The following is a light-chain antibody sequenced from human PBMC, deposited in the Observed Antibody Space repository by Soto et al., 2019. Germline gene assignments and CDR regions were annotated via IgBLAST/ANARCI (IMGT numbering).Light chain of an antibody. J-gene: IGKJ3*01. CDR2: DAS. V-gene: IGKV3-11*01. CDR3: QQRSNWPT. CDR1: QSLSSY. Sequence: EIVLTQSPATLSLSPGERATLSCRASQSLSSYLAWYQQKPGQAPRLLIYDASNRATGIPARFSGSGSGTDFTLTISSLEPEDFAVYYCQQRSNWPTFGPGPKVYIK.